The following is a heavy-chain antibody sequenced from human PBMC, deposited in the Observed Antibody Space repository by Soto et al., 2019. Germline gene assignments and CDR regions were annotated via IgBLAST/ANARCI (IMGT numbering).Heavy chain of an antibody. CDR3: ARGRSGYYDSSGYYTNWFDP. CDR2: IYHSGST. D-gene: IGHD3-22*01. V-gene: IGHV4-30-2*01. J-gene: IGHJ5*02. CDR1: GCSLSSGCYS. Sequence: SETLSLTCAFSGCSLSSGCYSLSWLRPPPGKGLEWIGYIYHSGSTYYNPSLKSRVTISVDRSKNQFSLKLSSVTAADTAVYYCARGRSGYYDSSGYYTNWFDPWGQGNLVTVS.